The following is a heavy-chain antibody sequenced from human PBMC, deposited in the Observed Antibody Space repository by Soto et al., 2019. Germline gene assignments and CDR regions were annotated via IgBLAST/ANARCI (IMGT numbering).Heavy chain of an antibody. CDR1: GGSVSSSSYY. D-gene: IGHD6-19*01. CDR2: VYYSGST. J-gene: IGHJ4*02. Sequence: SETLSLTCTVSGGSVSSSSYYWGWVRQPPGKGLEWIGSVYYSGSTYYNPSLESRVTISVDKSKNQFSLKLMSLSAADTAVYYCARLDNSYSSGWSKPYWGQGTLVTVSS. CDR3: ARLDNSYSSGWSKPY. V-gene: IGHV4-39*01.